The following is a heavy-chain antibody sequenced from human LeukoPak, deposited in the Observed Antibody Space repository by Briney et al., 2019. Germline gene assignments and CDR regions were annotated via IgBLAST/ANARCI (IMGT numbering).Heavy chain of an antibody. V-gene: IGHV3-7*01. J-gene: IGHJ3*02. CDR1: GSTFSSYW. CDR2: IKQDGSEK. D-gene: IGHD1-26*01. Sequence: GGSLRLSCAASGSTFSSYWMSWVRQAPGKGLEWVANIKQDGSEKYYVDSVKGRFTISGDNAKNTLYLQMNSLRAEDTAVYYCARSGRGGAFDIWGHGTMVTVSS. CDR3: ARSGRGGAFDI.